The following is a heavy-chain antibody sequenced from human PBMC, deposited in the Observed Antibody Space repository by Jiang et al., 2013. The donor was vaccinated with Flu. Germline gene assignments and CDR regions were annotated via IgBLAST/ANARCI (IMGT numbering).Heavy chain of an antibody. V-gene: IGHV4-31*02. Sequence: LKSRVTISVDTSKNQFSLKLSSVTAADTAVYYCARVSSSSWHSFYYYYYGMDVWGQGTTVTVSS. J-gene: IGHJ6*02. CDR3: ARVSSSSWHSFYYYYYGMDV. D-gene: IGHD6-13*01.